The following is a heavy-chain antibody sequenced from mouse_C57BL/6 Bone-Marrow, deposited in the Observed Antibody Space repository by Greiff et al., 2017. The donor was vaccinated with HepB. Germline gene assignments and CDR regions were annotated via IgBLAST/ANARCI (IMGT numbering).Heavy chain of an antibody. D-gene: IGHD2-1*01. J-gene: IGHJ3*01. Sequence: EVHLVESGGGLVQPGGSLSLSCAASGFTFTDYYMSWVRQPPGKALEWLGFIRNKANGYTTEYSASVKGRFTISRDNSQSILYLQMNALRAEDSATYYCARWGNSFAYWGQGTLVTVSA. CDR1: GFTFTDYY. CDR2: IRNKANGYTT. CDR3: ARWGNSFAY. V-gene: IGHV7-3*01.